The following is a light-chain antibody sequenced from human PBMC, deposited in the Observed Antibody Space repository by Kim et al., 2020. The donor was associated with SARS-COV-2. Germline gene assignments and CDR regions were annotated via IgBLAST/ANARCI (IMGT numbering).Light chain of an antibody. CDR1: QSVSSY. CDR3: QQRSNWRSWT. J-gene: IGKJ1*01. Sequence: SPGERATLSCRASQSVSSYLAWYQQKPGPAPRLLIYDASNRATGIPARFSGSGSGTDFTLTISSLEPEDFAVYYCQQRSNWRSWTFGQGTKVDIK. V-gene: IGKV3-11*01. CDR2: DAS.